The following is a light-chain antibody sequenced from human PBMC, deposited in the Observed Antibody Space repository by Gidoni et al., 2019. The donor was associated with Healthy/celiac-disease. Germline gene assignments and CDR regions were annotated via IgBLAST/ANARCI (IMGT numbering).Light chain of an antibody. Sequence: EIVLTQSPATLSLSPGDRATLSCRASQSVSSYLAWYQQKPGQAPRLLIYDASNRATGIPARCSGSGSGTDFTLTISSLEPEDVAVYYCQQRSNWPALTFGGGTKVEIK. J-gene: IGKJ4*01. CDR3: QQRSNWPALT. V-gene: IGKV3-11*01. CDR2: DAS. CDR1: QSVSSY.